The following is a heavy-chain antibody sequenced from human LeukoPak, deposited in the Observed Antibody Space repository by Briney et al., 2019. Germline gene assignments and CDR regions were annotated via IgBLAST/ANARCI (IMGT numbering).Heavy chain of an antibody. D-gene: IGHD4-23*01. J-gene: IGHJ4*02. V-gene: IGHV3-53*01. Sequence: GRSLRLSCAASGFTVRSNYMNWVRQAPGKGLEWVSVIYGGDDTYYAASVKGRFTISRDNSRNTLYLQMNSLRAEDTAVYYCARDLHGGGDSWGQGTLVTVSS. CDR1: GFTVRSNY. CDR3: ARDLHGGGDS. CDR2: IYGGDDT.